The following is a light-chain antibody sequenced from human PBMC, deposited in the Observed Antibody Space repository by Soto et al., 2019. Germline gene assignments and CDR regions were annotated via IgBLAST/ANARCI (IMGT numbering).Light chain of an antibody. V-gene: IGLV2-14*01. Sequence: QSALTQPPSASGSPGQSVAISCTGTSSDVGAYNYVSWYQQHPGKAPKLMIFEVNNRPSGVSNRFSGSKSGNTASLAISGLQAEDEADYYCSSYTSSSTLVFGGGTKLTVL. CDR1: SSDVGAYNY. CDR2: EVN. CDR3: SSYTSSSTLV. J-gene: IGLJ2*01.